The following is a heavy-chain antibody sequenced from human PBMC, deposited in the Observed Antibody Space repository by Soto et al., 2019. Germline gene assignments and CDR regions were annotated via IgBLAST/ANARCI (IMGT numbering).Heavy chain of an antibody. CDR3: AKGLYSGSYFDY. Sequence: PGGSLRLSCAASGFTFRSFTINWVRQAPGKGLEWVSAISGSGGSTYYADSVKGQFTISRDNSKNTLYLQMNSLRAEDTAVYYCAKGLYSGSYFDYWGQGTLVTVSS. CDR1: GFTFRSFT. J-gene: IGHJ4*02. CDR2: ISGSGGST. D-gene: IGHD1-26*01. V-gene: IGHV3-23*01.